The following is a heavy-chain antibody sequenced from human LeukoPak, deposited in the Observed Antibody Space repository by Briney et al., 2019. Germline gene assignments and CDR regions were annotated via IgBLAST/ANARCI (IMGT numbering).Heavy chain of an antibody. D-gene: IGHD1-26*01. CDR2: INHSGST. CDR1: GGSFSGYY. CDR3: ARIYYPPTIASYVMDV. V-gene: IGHV4-34*01. Sequence: PSETLSLTCGVYGGSFSGYYWSWIRQPPGKGLEWIGEINHSGSTNYNPSLKSRVTMSVDTSKNQFSLKLTSVTAADTAVYFCARIYYPPTIASYVMDVWGQGTTVTVSS. J-gene: IGHJ6*02.